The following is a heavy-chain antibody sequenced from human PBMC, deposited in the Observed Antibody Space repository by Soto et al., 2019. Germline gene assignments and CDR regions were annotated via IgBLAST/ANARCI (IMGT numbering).Heavy chain of an antibody. Sequence: EVQLAESGGGLVQPGGSLKLSCAASGFTFSGSAMHWVRQASGKGLEWVGRIRNKANSHATAYAASVKGRFTISRDDSKNTAYLQMNSLKTEDTAVYYCATRLTPPYGMDVWGQGTTVTVSS. J-gene: IGHJ6*02. D-gene: IGHD3-16*01. CDR3: ATRLTPPYGMDV. CDR2: IRNKANSHAT. CDR1: GFTFSGSA. V-gene: IGHV3-73*02.